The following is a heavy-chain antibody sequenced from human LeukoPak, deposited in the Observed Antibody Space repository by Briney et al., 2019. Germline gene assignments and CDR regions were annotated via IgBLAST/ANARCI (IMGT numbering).Heavy chain of an antibody. J-gene: IGHJ4*02. CDR3: AREGSQSASGTYPGND. V-gene: IGHV3-7*01. Sequence: GGSLRLSCAASGFTVSSNYMTWVRQAPGKGLERVANIKQDGSEKNYVDSVKGRFTISRDNAKNSLYLQMNRLRAEDTAVYYCAREGSQSASGTYPGNDWGQGTLVTVSS. CDR1: GFTVSSNY. D-gene: IGHD1-26*01. CDR2: IKQDGSEK.